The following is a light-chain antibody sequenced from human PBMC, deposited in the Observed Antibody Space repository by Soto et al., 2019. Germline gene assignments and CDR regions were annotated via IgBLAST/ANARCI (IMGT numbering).Light chain of an antibody. Sequence: AIRMPQSPSSLSVYIGDTVAITCRASQDIGTVVAWYQQKPGLAPKRLISAASTLQSGVPSRFSGSRSGPDFTLTISSLQPEDFATYYCQQSYSSPPTFGQGNKVDIK. CDR2: AAS. V-gene: IGKV1-8*01. CDR1: QDIGTV. CDR3: QQSYSSPPT. J-gene: IGKJ1*01.